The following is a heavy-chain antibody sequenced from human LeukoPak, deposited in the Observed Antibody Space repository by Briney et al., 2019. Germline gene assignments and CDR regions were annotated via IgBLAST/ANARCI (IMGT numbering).Heavy chain of an antibody. CDR1: GFSFSSYW. J-gene: IGHJ3*02. Sequence: PGGSLRLSCAASGFSFSSYWMNWVRQAPGKGLEWVANIKRDGNEKFYVDSVKGRFTISRDNAKNSLYLQMNSLRAEDTAVYYCARDQTYYYDSSGFPAGRNAFDIWGQGTMVTVSS. CDR3: ARDQTYYYDSSGFPAGRNAFDI. D-gene: IGHD3-22*01. V-gene: IGHV3-7*03. CDR2: IKRDGNEK.